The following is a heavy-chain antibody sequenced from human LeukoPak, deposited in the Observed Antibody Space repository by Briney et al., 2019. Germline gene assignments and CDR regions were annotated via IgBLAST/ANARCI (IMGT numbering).Heavy chain of an antibody. V-gene: IGHV4-39*01. CDR2: IYYTGGT. D-gene: IGHD4-11*01. CDR1: GGPITTSSYY. CDR3: ARHGGTRVTLVEVYYFDY. Sequence: SETLSLTCSVSGGPITTSSYYWGWIRQPPEKGLEWIGSIYYTGGTYYSPSLKSRVTISVDTSKNQFSLKLSSVTAADTAVYYCARHGGTRVTLVEVYYFDYWGQGTLVTVSS. J-gene: IGHJ4*02.